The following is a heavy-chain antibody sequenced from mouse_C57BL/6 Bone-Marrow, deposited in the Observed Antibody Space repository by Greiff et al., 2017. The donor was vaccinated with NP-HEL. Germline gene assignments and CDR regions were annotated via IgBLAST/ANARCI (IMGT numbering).Heavy chain of an antibody. CDR1: GFSLSTFGMG. CDR2: ICCDDDK. V-gene: IGHV8-8*01. D-gene: IGHD1-1*01. J-gene: IGHJ2*01. Sequence: QVTLKESGPGILQPSQTLSLSCSFSGFSLSTFGMGVVWLRQPSGMGLEWLARICCDDDKYYNPALKSRLTISKDTSKHQVFRKIANEDTADTATYYCARITTVVKVDYWGQGTTLTVSS. CDR3: ARITTVVKVDY.